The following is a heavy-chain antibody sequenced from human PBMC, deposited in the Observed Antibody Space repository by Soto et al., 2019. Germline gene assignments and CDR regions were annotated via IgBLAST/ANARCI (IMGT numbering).Heavy chain of an antibody. CDR2: IIPILGIA. V-gene: IGHV1-69*02. CDR3: ARGEVIVATIHHPYYYYMDV. CDR1: GGTFSSYT. J-gene: IGHJ6*03. Sequence: ASVKVSCKASGGTFSSYTISWVRQAPGQGLEWMGRIIPILGIANYAQKFQGRVTITADKSTSTAYMELSSLRSEDTAVYYCARGEVIVATIHHPYYYYMDVWGKGTTVTVSS. D-gene: IGHD5-12*01.